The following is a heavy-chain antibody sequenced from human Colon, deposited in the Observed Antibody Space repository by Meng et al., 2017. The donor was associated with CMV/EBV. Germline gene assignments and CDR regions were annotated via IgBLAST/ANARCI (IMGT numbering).Heavy chain of an antibody. Sequence: SGGYYWTWIRQHPVKGLEWIGSIYYSGTTYYNSALKSRISISVGTSKNQFALNLNSVTAADTAVYYCARYRYCSSADCFNVRFFDLWGRGTLVTVSS. CDR1: SGGYY. J-gene: IGHJ2*01. CDR2: IYYSGTT. CDR3: ARYRYCSSADCFNVRFFDL. V-gene: IGHV4-31*02. D-gene: IGHD2-2*01.